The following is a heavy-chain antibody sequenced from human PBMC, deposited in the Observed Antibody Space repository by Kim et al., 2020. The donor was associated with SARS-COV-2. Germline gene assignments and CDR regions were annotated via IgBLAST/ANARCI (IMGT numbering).Heavy chain of an antibody. D-gene: IGHD6-19*01. V-gene: IGHV4-39*07. CDR2: IYYSGST. CDR1: GGSISSSSYY. J-gene: IGHJ6*01. CDR3: ARDPHSSGWYNYYYGM. Sequence: SETLSLTCTVSGGSISSSSYYWGWIRQPPGKGLEWIGSIYYSGSTYYNPSLKSRVTISVDTSKNQFSLKLSSVTAADTAVYYCARDPHSSGWYNYYYGM.